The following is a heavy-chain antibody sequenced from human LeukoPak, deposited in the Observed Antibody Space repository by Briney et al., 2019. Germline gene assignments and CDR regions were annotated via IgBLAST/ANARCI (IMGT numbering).Heavy chain of an antibody. CDR3: GRWERLGLDP. V-gene: IGHV4-4*09. CDR1: GASTSSYY. Sequence: SETLSLTCSVSGASTSSYYWCWIRQPPGKGLEWIAYTSTSGDTNYHPSLKGRVTILVDTYKNQFFLQLTYMLVADTAMYYCGRWERLGLDPWVQGTLVTVSS. J-gene: IGHJ5*02. D-gene: IGHD1-26*01. CDR2: TSTSGDT.